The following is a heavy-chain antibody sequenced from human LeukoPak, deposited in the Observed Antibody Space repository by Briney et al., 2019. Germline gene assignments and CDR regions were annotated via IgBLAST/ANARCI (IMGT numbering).Heavy chain of an antibody. J-gene: IGHJ4*02. CDR1: GGSISSSSYY. D-gene: IGHD6-13*01. CDR2: IYYSGST. CDR3: ASILGSSSGG. Sequence: SETLSLTCIVSGGSISSSSYYWAWIRQPPGKGLEWIGSIYYSGSTYYNPSLKSRVTISVDTSKNQFSLKLSSMTAADTAVYYCASILGSSSGGWGQGTLVTVSS. V-gene: IGHV4-39*07.